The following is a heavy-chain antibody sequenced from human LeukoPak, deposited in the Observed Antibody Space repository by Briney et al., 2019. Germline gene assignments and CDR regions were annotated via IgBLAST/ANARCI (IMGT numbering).Heavy chain of an antibody. CDR3: ARVNYDSSGYYNPYFGY. V-gene: IGHV4-34*01. Sequence: SETLSLTCAVYGGSFSGYYWSWIRQPPGKGLEWIGEINHSGSTNYNPSLKSRVTISVDTSKNQFSLKLSSVTAADTAVYYCARVNYDSSGYYNPYFGYWGQGTLVTVSS. CDR1: GGSFSGYY. CDR2: INHSGST. D-gene: IGHD3-22*01. J-gene: IGHJ4*02.